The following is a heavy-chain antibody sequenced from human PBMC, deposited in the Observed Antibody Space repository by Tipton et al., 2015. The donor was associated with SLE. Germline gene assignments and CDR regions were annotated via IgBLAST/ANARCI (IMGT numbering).Heavy chain of an antibody. V-gene: IGHV3-21*01. D-gene: IGHD1-26*01. CDR1: GFTFSSYS. J-gene: IGHJ4*02. Sequence: SLRLSCAASGFTFSSYSMNWVRQAPGKGLEWVSSISSSSSYIYYADSVKGRFTISRDNAKNSLYLQMNSLRAEDTAVYYCARDGPGGSYPYYFDYWGQGTLVTVSS. CDR3: ARDGPGGSYPYYFDY. CDR2: ISSSSSYI.